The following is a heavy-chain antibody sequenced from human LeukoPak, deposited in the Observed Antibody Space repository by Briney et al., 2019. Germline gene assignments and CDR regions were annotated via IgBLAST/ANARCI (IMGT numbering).Heavy chain of an antibody. V-gene: IGHV5-51*01. D-gene: IGHD6-13*01. CDR1: GYSFTSYW. Sequence: GESLQISCKGSGYSFTSYWIGWVRQMPGKGLEWMGIIYPGDSDTRYSPSFQGQVTISADKSISTAYLQWSSLKASDTAMYYCARRGDTGSSSWSSYYFDYWGQGTLVTVSS. CDR3: ARRGDTGSSSWSSYYFDY. CDR2: IYPGDSDT. J-gene: IGHJ4*02.